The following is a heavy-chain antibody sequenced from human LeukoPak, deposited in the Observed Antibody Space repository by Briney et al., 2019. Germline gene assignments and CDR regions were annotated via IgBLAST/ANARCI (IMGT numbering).Heavy chain of an antibody. J-gene: IGHJ6*02. V-gene: IGHV1-69*01. D-gene: IGHD2-2*01. CDR2: IIPIFGTA. CDR1: GGTFSSYA. CDR3: ARSAGYCSSTSCSRTRYSGMDV. Sequence: GASVEVSCKASGGTFSSYAISWVRQAPGQGLEWMGGIIPIFGTANYAQKFQGRVTITADESTGTAYMELSSLRSEDTAVYYCARSAGYCSSTSCSRTRYSGMDVWSQGTTVTVPS.